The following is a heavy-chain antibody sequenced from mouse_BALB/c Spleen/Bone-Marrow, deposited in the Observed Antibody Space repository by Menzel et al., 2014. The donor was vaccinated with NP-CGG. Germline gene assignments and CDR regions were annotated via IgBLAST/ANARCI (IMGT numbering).Heavy chain of an antibody. J-gene: IGHJ4*01. CDR2: IDPSDSYT. Sequence: VQLQQSGAELVKPGASVKMSCTASDYTFTSYWMHWVKQRPGQGLEWIGVIDPSDSYTSYNQKFKGKATLTVDTSSSTTYIQLISLTSNDSTVYYCTTDITTSHSIDYWGQGTSVTVSS. V-gene: IGHV1S127*01. CDR3: TTDITTSHSIDY. CDR1: DYTFTSYW. D-gene: IGHD1-1*01.